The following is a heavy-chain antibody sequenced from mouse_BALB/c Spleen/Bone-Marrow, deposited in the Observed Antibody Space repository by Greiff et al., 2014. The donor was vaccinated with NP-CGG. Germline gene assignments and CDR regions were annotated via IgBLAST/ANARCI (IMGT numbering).Heavy chain of an antibody. CDR2: ISYSSST. CDR3: ARSGSSGYHYYAMDY. Sequence: VQLKQSGPRLVKPSQTLSLTCSVTGDSITSGYWNWIRKFPGNKLEYMGFISYSSSTYYNPSLKSRISITRDTSKNLYYLQLNSVTTEDSATYYCARSGSSGYHYYAMDYWGQGTSVTVSS. CDR1: GDSITSGY. J-gene: IGHJ4*01. D-gene: IGHD3-1*01. V-gene: IGHV3-8*02.